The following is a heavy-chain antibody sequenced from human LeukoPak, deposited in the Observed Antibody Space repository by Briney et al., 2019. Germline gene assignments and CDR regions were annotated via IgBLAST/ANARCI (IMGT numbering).Heavy chain of an antibody. CDR3: AREGYDSSGLVY. D-gene: IGHD3-22*01. Sequence: SEILSLTCAVYGGSFSGYYWSWIRQPPGKGLEWIGEINHSGSTNYNPSLKSRVTISVDTSKNQFSLKLSSVTAADTAVYYCAREGYDSSGLVYWGQGTLVTVSS. V-gene: IGHV4-34*01. CDR1: GGSFSGYY. CDR2: INHSGST. J-gene: IGHJ4*02.